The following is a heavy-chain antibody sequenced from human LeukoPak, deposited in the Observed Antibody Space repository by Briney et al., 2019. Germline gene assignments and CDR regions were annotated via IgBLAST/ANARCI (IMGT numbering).Heavy chain of an antibody. Sequence: GGSLRLSCAASGFTFSSYAMHWVRQAPGEGLEWVAVISYDGSNKYYADSVKGRFTISRDNSKNTLYLQMNSLRAEDTAVYYCARDSFHGSFDPWGQGTLVTVSS. CDR1: GFTFSSYA. V-gene: IGHV3-30*04. J-gene: IGHJ5*02. D-gene: IGHD3-3*02. CDR2: ISYDGSNK. CDR3: ARDSFHGSFDP.